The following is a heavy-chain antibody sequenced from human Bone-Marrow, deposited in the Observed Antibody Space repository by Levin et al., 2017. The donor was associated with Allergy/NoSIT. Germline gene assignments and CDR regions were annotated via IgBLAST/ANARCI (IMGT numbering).Heavy chain of an antibody. Sequence: RGESLKISCAASGFTFSTYAINWVRQAPGKGLEWVSSIRGSGGSTYYADSVKGRFTISRDNSKNTLYLQMNSLRVEDTAVYYCAKDISSSWSTGDLDYWGQGTLVTVSS. CDR1: GFTFSTYA. J-gene: IGHJ4*02. CDR3: AKDISSSWSTGDLDY. V-gene: IGHV3-23*01. CDR2: IRGSGGST. D-gene: IGHD6-13*01.